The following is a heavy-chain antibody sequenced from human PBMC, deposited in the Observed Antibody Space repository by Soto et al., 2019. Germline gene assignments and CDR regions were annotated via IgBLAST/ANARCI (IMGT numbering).Heavy chain of an antibody. CDR3: AKDARNSGYSGYRGGMDV. D-gene: IGHD5-12*01. CDR2: ISYDGSNK. V-gene: IGHV3-30*18. J-gene: IGHJ6*02. Sequence: QVQLVESGGGVVQPGRSLRLSCAASGFTFSSYGMHWVRQAPGKGLEWVAVISYDGSNKYYADSVKGRFTISRDNSKNTLYLQMNSLRAEDTAVYYCAKDARNSGYSGYRGGMDVWGQGTTVTVSS. CDR1: GFTFSSYG.